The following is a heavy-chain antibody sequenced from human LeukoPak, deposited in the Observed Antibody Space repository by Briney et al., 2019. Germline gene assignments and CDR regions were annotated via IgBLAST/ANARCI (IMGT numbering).Heavy chain of an antibody. CDR3: AKGYDILTGYSLHFDY. D-gene: IGHD3-9*01. V-gene: IGHV3-30*02. J-gene: IGHJ4*02. CDR2: IRYDGSNK. Sequence: PGGSLRLSCAASGFTFSSYGMHWVRQAPGKGLEWVAFIRYDGSNKYYADSVKGRFTISRDNSKNTLYLQMNSLRAEDTAVYYCAKGYDILTGYSLHFDYWGQGTLVTVSS. CDR1: GFTFSSYG.